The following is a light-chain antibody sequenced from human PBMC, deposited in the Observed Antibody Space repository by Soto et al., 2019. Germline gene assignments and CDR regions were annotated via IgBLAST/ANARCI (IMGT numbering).Light chain of an antibody. CDR1: QSVRSGY. Sequence: EIVLTQSPATLSLSPGDRATLSCRASQSVRSGYFAWYQQKPGQAPRVIIFGVSTRATAIPDRFSGSGSGTDFTLTISRLEPEDFELYYCQQYGNSPLTFGGGTKVDIK. V-gene: IGKV3-20*01. J-gene: IGKJ4*01. CDR2: GVS. CDR3: QQYGNSPLT.